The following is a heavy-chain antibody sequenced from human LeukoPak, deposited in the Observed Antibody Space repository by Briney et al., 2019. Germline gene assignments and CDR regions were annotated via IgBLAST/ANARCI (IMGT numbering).Heavy chain of an antibody. CDR2: ISAYNGDT. CDR1: GYTFTSYG. CDR3: ARISDYHLVCYFDY. V-gene: IGHV1-18*04. J-gene: IGHJ4*02. D-gene: IGHD4-11*01. Sequence: GASVKVSCKASGYTFTSYGITWVRQAPGQGLEWMGYISAYNGDTDYAQKFQGRVTMTTDTSTNTAYMELRSLRSDDTAMYYCARISDYHLVCYFDYWGQGTLVTVSS.